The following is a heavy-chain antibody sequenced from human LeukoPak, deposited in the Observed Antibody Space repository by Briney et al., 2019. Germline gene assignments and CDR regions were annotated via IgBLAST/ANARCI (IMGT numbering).Heavy chain of an antibody. J-gene: IGHJ5*02. D-gene: IGHD3-10*01. CDR3: ARHEIRQVRGVITSWFDP. V-gene: IGHV3-21*01. CDR1: GFTFSSYS. Sequence: GGSLRLSCAASGFTFSSYSMNWVRQAPGKGLEWVSSISSSSSYIYYADSVKGRFTISRDNAKNSLYLQMNSLRAEDTAVYYCARHEIRQVRGVITSWFDPWGQGTLVTVSS. CDR2: ISSSSSYI.